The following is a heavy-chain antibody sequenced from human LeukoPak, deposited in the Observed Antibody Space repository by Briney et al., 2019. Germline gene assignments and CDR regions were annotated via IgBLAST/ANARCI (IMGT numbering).Heavy chain of an antibody. CDR1: GFTFSSYG. CDR2: IWYDGSNK. J-gene: IGHJ4*02. V-gene: IGHV3-33*01. CDR3: ARGAGYSSSWSDY. Sequence: GGSLRLSCAAFGFTFSSYGMHWVRQAPGKGLEWVAVIWYDGSNKYYADSVKGRFTISRDNSKNTLYLQMNSLRAEDTAVYYCARGAGYSSSWSDYWGQGTLVTVSS. D-gene: IGHD6-13*01.